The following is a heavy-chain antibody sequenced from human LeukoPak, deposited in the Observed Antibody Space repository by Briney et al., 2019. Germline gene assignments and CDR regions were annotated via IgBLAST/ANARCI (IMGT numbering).Heavy chain of an antibody. J-gene: IGHJ4*02. Sequence: ASVKVSCKASGYSLSSYGITWVRQAPGHGLEWMGWISIYRNSTNYAQKFQGRITMTADTSTNTAYMDLRSLRSDDTAVYYCATMVRGATDYWGQGTLVTVSS. V-gene: IGHV1-18*01. CDR3: ATMVRGATDY. D-gene: IGHD3-10*01. CDR1: GYSLSSYG. CDR2: ISIYRNST.